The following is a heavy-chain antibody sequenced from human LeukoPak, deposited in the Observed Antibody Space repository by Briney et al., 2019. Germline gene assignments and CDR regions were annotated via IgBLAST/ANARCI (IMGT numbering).Heavy chain of an antibody. CDR2: INHSGST. J-gene: IGHJ4*02. V-gene: IGHV4-34*01. D-gene: IGHD4-17*01. CDR1: GGSFSGYY. CDR3: ARETTVTPYFDH. Sequence: SETLSLTCAVYGGSFSGYYWSWIRQPPGKGLEWIGEINHSGSTNYNPSLKSRVTISVDTSKNQFSLKLSSVTAADTAVYYCARETTVTPYFDHWGQGTLVTVSS.